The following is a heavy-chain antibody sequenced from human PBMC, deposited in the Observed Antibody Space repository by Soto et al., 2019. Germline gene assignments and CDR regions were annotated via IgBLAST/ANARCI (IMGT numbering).Heavy chain of an antibody. Sequence: TLSLTCAVSCGSLIRGGYSWGWIRQPPGKGLEWIGYIYHSGSTYYNPSLKSRVTISVDRSKNQFSLKLSSVTAADTAVYYCARGPDSTSSTEYFQHWGQGTLVTVSS. CDR2: IYHSGST. V-gene: IGHV4-30-2*01. D-gene: IGHD2-2*01. CDR3: ARGPDSTSSTEYFQH. CDR1: CGSLIRGGYS. J-gene: IGHJ1*01.